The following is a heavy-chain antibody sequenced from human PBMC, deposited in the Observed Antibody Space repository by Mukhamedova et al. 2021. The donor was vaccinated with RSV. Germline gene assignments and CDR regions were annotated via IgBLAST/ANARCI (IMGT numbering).Heavy chain of an antibody. CDR3: ARDSDNRVVVITTNAFDI. CDR2: ISAYNGNT. Sequence: GQGLEWMGWISAYNGNTNYAQKLQGRVTMTTDTSTSTAYMELRSLRSDDTAVYYCARDSDNRVVVITTNAFDIWGQGTMVTVSS. V-gene: IGHV1-18*01. D-gene: IGHD3-22*01. J-gene: IGHJ3*02.